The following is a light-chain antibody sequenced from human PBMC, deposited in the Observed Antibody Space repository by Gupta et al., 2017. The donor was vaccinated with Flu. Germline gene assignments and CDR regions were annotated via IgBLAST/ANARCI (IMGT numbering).Light chain of an antibody. Sequence: DIQMTQSPSTLSASVGDRVTITCRASQSITTWLAWYQQKPGKAPKLLIYKASSLQSGVPSRFSGSGSGTEFTLTISSRQPDDFATYYCQQYDDYSPYTFGQGTKLEIK. CDR2: KAS. CDR1: QSITTW. J-gene: IGKJ2*01. V-gene: IGKV1-5*03. CDR3: QQYDDYSPYT.